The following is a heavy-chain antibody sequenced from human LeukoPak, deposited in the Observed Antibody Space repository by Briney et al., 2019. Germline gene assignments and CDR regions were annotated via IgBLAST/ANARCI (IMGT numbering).Heavy chain of an antibody. Sequence: GGSLRLSCEASGFTFSDYGMQWVRQAPGKGLEWLSVNSASGGSTAYADSVKGRFTISRDNSKNTLYLQMNSLRAEDTAVFYCGKDVRSSGYNGIDYWGQGILVTVSS. CDR2: NSASGGST. CDR3: GKDVRSSGYNGIDY. V-gene: IGHV3-23*01. D-gene: IGHD3-22*01. CDR1: GFTFSDYG. J-gene: IGHJ4*02.